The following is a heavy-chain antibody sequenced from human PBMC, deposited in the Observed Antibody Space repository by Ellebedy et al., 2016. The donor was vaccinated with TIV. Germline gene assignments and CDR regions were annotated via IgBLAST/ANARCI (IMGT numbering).Heavy chain of an antibody. D-gene: IGHD3-10*01. J-gene: IGHJ6*02. Sequence: AASVKVSCKASGYTFTSYAMHWVRQAPGQRLEWMGWINAGNGNTKYSQKFQGRVTITRDTSASTAYMELSSLRSEDTAVYYCARDEGLWFGDLHGPDVWGQGTTVTVSS. CDR3: ARDEGLWFGDLHGPDV. CDR2: INAGNGNT. CDR1: GYTFTSYA. V-gene: IGHV1-3*01.